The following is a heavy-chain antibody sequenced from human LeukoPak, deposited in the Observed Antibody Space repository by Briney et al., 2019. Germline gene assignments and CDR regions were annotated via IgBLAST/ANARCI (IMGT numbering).Heavy chain of an antibody. CDR1: GYTFTDYY. J-gene: IGHJ4*02. CDR3: ARDDDPIFGVVTPTAAY. CDR2: INPSTDGT. D-gene: IGHD3-3*01. Sequence: ASVKVSCKASGYTFTDYYIHWVRQAPGQGLEWMGWINPSTDGTYSEQRFEGRVTMTRDTSITRAYLHLSSLTSDDTAVYYCARDDDPIFGVVTPTAAYWGQGTPVTVS. V-gene: IGHV1-2*02.